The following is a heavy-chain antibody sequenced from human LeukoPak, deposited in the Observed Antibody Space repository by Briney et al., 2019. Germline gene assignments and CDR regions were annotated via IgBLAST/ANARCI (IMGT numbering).Heavy chain of an antibody. CDR3: ARAAYDYVWGSYRSSHAFDI. J-gene: IGHJ3*02. Sequence: PSETLSLTCTVSGGSISSYYWSLIRQPPGKGLEWIGNIYYSGSTNYNPSLKSRVTISVDTSKNQFSLKLSSVTAADTAVYYCARAAYDYVWGSYRSSHAFDIWGQGTMVTVSS. V-gene: IGHV4-59*01. CDR1: GGSISSYY. D-gene: IGHD3-16*02. CDR2: IYYSGST.